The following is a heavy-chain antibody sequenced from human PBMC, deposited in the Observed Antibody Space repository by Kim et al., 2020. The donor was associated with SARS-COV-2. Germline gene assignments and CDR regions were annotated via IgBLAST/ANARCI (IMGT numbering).Heavy chain of an antibody. V-gene: IGHV3-15*01. CDR2: IKSKTDGGTT. Sequence: GGSLRLSCAASGFTFSNAWMSWVRQAPGKGLEWVGRIKSKTDGGTTDYAAPVKGRFTISRDDSKNTLYLQMNSLKTEDTAVYYCTTDSLLWFGDSVTSWSDYWGQGTLVTVSS. CDR3: TTDSLLWFGDSVTSWSDY. D-gene: IGHD3-10*01. J-gene: IGHJ4*02. CDR1: GFTFSNAW.